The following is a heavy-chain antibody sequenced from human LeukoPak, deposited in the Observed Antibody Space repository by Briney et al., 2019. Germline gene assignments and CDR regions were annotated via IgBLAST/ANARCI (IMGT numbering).Heavy chain of an antibody. Sequence: SETLSLTCTVSGGSISSYYWSWIRQPAGKGLEWIGRIYTSGSTNYNPSLKSRVTMSVDTSKNQFSLKLSSVTAANTAVYYCARADQYYYRSGSYYGYYYYYMDVWGKGTTVTVSS. CDR1: GGSISSYY. V-gene: IGHV4-4*07. J-gene: IGHJ6*03. CDR3: ARADQYYYRSGSYYGYYYYYMDV. D-gene: IGHD3-10*01. CDR2: IYTSGST.